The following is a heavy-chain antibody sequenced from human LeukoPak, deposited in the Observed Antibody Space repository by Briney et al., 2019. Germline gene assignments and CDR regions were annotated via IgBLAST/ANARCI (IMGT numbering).Heavy chain of an antibody. CDR3: ARSSSWQAHLGY. V-gene: IGHV4-59*08. D-gene: IGHD6-13*01. CDR2: IYYSGSI. CDR1: GGSISTYY. J-gene: IGHJ4*02. Sequence: SETLSLTCTVSGGSISTYYWSWIRQPPGKGLEWIGYIYYSGSINYNPSLKSRVTISVDTSKNQFSLKLTSVTAADAAVYYCARSSSWQAHLGYWGQGTLVTVSS.